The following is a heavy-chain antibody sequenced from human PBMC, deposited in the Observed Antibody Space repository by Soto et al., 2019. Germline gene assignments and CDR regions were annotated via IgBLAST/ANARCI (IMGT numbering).Heavy chain of an antibody. CDR3: AKDSISGRRQGGEFDT. V-gene: IGHV3-9*01. J-gene: IGHJ5*02. D-gene: IGHD6-19*01. CDR2: ISWNSGSI. Sequence: EAQLVESGGGLVQPGRSLRVSCAASGLTFDDYAMHWVRQAPGKGLEWVAGISWNSGSIDYADSVKGRFTISRDNAKNFLYLKMNSLRVEDAALYYCAKDSISGRRQGGEFDTWGQGTLVTVSS. CDR1: GLTFDDYA.